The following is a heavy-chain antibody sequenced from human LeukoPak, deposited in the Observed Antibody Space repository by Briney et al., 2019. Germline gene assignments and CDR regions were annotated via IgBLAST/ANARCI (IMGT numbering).Heavy chain of an antibody. CDR1: GFTFSSYG. Sequence: PGGSLRLSWAASGFTFSSYGMHWVRQAPDKGLEWVAVIWYDGSNKYYADSEKGRFTISRDNSKNTLYLQMNSLRAEDTAVYYCARMTRHYYGSGSYPDYWGQGTLVTVSS. CDR3: ARMTRHYYGSGSYPDY. V-gene: IGHV3-33*01. CDR2: IWYDGSNK. D-gene: IGHD3-10*01. J-gene: IGHJ4*02.